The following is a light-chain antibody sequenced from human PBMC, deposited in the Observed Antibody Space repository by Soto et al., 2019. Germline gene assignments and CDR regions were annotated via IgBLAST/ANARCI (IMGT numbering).Light chain of an antibody. V-gene: IGLV2-23*01. CDR2: EAS. J-gene: IGLJ3*02. CDR1: NSDVGSHNF. Sequence: QSALTQPASVSGSPGQSITISCTGTNSDVGSHNFDSWYQQYPGKAPKLLIYEASKRPSGLSNRFSGSKSGNTASLTISGLQAEDEADYYCCSLTNGATWVFGGGTKL. CDR3: CSLTNGATWV.